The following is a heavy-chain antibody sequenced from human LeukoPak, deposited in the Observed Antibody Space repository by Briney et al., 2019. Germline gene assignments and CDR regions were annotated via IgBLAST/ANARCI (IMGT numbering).Heavy chain of an antibody. CDR2: IYYSGST. V-gene: IGHV4-59*01. D-gene: IGHD5-18*01. J-gene: IGHJ5*02. CDR1: VGSISSFY. Sequence: PSETLSLICTVSVGSISSFYWSWIRHPPGKGLEWIGYIYYSGSTNYNPSLKSRVTISVDTSKNQFSLKLSSVTAADTAVYYCATILSNSYGYWFDPWGQGTLVTVSS. CDR3: ATILSNSYGYWFDP.